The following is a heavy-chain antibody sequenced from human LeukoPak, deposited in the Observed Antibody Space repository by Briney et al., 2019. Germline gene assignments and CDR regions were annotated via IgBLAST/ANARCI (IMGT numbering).Heavy chain of an antibody. CDR1: GFTFSSYA. Sequence: HTGGSLRLSCAASGFTFSSYAMSWVRQAPEKGLEWVSSIRGRGDSTFYADSVKGRFTISRDNSKNTLYLQMNSLRAEDSALYYXXXXXXXSSQYLGDYWGQGTLVTVSS. D-gene: IGHD6-6*01. V-gene: IGHV3-23*01. CDR2: IRGRGDST. CDR3: XXXXXXSSQYLGDY. J-gene: IGHJ4*02.